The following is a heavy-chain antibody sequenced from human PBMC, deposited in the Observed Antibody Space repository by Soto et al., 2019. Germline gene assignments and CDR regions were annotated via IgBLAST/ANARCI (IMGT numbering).Heavy chain of an antibody. CDR3: ARAGRYCSGGSCYSASGMDG. Sequence: QVQLVQSGAEVKKPGSSVKVSCKASGGTFSSYAISWVRQAPGQGLEWMGGIIPIFGTANYAQKFQGRVTITADESTSTAYMELSSLRSEDTAVYYCARAGRYCSGGSCYSASGMDGWGQGTTVTVSS. CDR1: GGTFSSYA. V-gene: IGHV1-69*12. D-gene: IGHD2-15*01. J-gene: IGHJ6*02. CDR2: IIPIFGTA.